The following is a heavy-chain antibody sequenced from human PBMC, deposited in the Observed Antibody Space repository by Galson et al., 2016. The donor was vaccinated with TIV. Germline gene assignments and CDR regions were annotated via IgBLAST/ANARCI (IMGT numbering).Heavy chain of an antibody. J-gene: IGHJ6*03. Sequence: SVKVSCKASGYDFTSCAINWVRHAPRQGLQWLGWINTRNGHPTYAQGFTGRFVFSLDTSVSTASRQISSLTADDTAIYYCARSGDYNYYYYYMDVWAKGTTVTVSS. D-gene: IGHD4-17*01. V-gene: IGHV7-4-1*02. CDR1: GYDFTSCA. CDR2: INTRNGHP. CDR3: ARSGDYNYYYYYMDV.